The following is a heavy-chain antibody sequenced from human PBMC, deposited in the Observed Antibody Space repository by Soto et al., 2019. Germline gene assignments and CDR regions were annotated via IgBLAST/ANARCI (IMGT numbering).Heavy chain of an antibody. CDR3: ARQPVDATMVKSGYFDY. V-gene: IGHV3-53*01. CDR2: IYSGGST. D-gene: IGHD5-18*01. Sequence: EVQLVESGGGLIQPGGSLRLSCAASGITVRSNYMSWVRQAPGKGLEWVSVIYSGGSTYYADSVKGRFTISRDNSKNTLYLQMNSLRSEVTAVYYCARQPVDATMVKSGYFDYWGQGTLVTVSS. J-gene: IGHJ4*01. CDR1: GITVRSNY.